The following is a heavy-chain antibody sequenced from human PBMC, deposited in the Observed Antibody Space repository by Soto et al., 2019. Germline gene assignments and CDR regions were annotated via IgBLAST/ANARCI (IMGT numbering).Heavy chain of an antibody. V-gene: IGHV3-30-3*01. Sequence: VGSLRLSCASSVFLFHTYVMHWVRDAPGKWLEWAAVMSYDGTIKYYLDSVKGRFTISRDNSKNTLYLQMTGLRPEDTAVYYCARQNYYDSDGFKYSGALDLWGPGTMVIVSS. D-gene: IGHD3-22*01. J-gene: IGHJ3*01. CDR1: VFLFHTYV. CDR3: ARQNYYDSDGFKYSGALDL. CDR2: MSYDGTIK.